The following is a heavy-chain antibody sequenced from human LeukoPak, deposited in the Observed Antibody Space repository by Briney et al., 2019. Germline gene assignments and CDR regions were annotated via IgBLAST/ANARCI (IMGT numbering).Heavy chain of an antibody. CDR2: VSGSGGTT. J-gene: IGHJ4*02. V-gene: IGHV3-23*01. CDR1: GFTFSSYA. CDR3: AKGRFYGDYANS. Sequence: PGGSLRLSCAASGFTFSSYAMNWVRQAPGKGLEWVSGVSGSGGTTYYADSVKGRFTISRDNSKNTLYLQMNSLRAEDTAVYYCAKGRFYGDYANSWGQGTLVTVSS. D-gene: IGHD4-17*01.